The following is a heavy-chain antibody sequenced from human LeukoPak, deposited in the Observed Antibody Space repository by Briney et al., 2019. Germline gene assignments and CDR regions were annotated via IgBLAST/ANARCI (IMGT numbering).Heavy chain of an antibody. CDR1: GFTFDDYA. CDR2: ISWNSGSI. Sequence: SLRLSCAASGFTFDDYAMHWVRQAPGKGLEWVSGISWNSGSIGYADSVKGRFTISRDNAKNSLYLQMNSLRAEDTALYYCAKSRIAAAATYYFDYWGQGTLVTVSS. J-gene: IGHJ4*02. V-gene: IGHV3-9*01. D-gene: IGHD6-13*01. CDR3: AKSRIAAAATYYFDY.